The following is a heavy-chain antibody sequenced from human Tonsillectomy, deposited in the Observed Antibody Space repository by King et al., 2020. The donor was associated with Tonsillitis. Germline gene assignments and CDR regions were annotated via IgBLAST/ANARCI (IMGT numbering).Heavy chain of an antibody. J-gene: IGHJ3*02. D-gene: IGHD3-3*01. Sequence: TLKESGPTLVKPTQTLTLTCTFSGFSLSTSGVGVGWIRQPPGKALEWLALVYWDDDKRYSPSLKSRLTITKDTSKNQVVLTMTNMDPVDTATYYCARTTIFGVVISDPFDIWGQGTMVTVSS. V-gene: IGHV2-5*02. CDR3: ARTTIFGVVISDPFDI. CDR1: GFSLSTSGVG. CDR2: VYWDDDK.